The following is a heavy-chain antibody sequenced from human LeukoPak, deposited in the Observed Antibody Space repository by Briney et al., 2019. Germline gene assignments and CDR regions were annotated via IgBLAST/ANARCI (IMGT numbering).Heavy chain of an antibody. D-gene: IGHD3-22*01. CDR1: GFTFSSYD. CDR2: TSDGGGST. V-gene: IGHV3-23*01. J-gene: IGHJ4*02. CDR3: AKLNYDSSGH. Sequence: GGSLRLSCAASGFTFSSYDLSWVRQAPGKGLEWVSCTSDGGGSTYYADSVRGRFTVSKANSKNTVYLQMNSLSAEDTAVYYCAKLNYDSSGHWGQGTLVTVSS.